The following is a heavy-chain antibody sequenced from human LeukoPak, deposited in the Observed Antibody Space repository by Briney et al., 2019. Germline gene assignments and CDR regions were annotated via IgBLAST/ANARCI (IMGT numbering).Heavy chain of an antibody. J-gene: IGHJ4*02. CDR2: IWYDGSNK. D-gene: IGHD5-12*01. CDR3: ASHGGL. Sequence: GGSLRLSCAASGFSFSSYGMHWVRQAPGKGLEWVAVIWYDGSNKNYADSVEGRFTISRVNSKNMLYLQMNSLRVEDTALYYCASHGGLWGQGTLVTVSS. CDR1: GFSFSSYG. V-gene: IGHV3-33*01.